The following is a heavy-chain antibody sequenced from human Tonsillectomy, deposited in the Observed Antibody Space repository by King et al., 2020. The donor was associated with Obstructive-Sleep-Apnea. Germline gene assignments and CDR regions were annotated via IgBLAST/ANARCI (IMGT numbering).Heavy chain of an antibody. Sequence: VQLVESGAEVKKPGESLKISCKASGFTFTKYWIGWVRQVPGKGLEWMGMIYHGDSDTRYGPSLQGQVTISEDKSISTTFVQWSSLKASDTAMYYCATSLVTTVGGLFDIWREGTMVTVSS. J-gene: IGHJ3*02. D-gene: IGHD2-15*01. CDR1: GFTFTKYW. CDR2: IYHGDSDT. V-gene: IGHV5-51*01. CDR3: ATSLVTTVGGLFDI.